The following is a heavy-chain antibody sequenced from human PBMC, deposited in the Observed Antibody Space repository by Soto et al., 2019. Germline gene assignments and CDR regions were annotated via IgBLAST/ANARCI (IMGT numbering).Heavy chain of an antibody. J-gene: IGHJ4*02. CDR2: IWYDGSNK. V-gene: IGHV3-33*01. CDR3: ERDKTPGIAAAGLDY. Sequence: GSRRVSCAASGFTFSSYGMHRIRQAPGKGLEWVEVIWYDGSNKYYADSVKGRFTISRDNSKNTRYLQMNSLRAEDTAVYYCERDKTPGIAAAGLDYWGQGTLVTVYS. CDR1: GFTFSSYG. D-gene: IGHD6-13*01.